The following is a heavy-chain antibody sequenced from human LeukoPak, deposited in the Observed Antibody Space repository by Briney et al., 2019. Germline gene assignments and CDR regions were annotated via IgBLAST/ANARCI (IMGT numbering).Heavy chain of an antibody. V-gene: IGHV1-8*03. D-gene: IGHD1-1*01. CDR3: ARGRSQGNERPYPFDP. J-gene: IGHJ5*02. Sequence: ASVKVSCKASGYTFTSYDINWVRQATGQGLEWMGWMNPNSGNTGYAQKFQGRVTITRNTSISTAYMELSSLRSEDTAVYYCARGRSQGNERPYPFDPWGQGTLVTVSS. CDR1: GYTFTSYD. CDR2: MNPNSGNT.